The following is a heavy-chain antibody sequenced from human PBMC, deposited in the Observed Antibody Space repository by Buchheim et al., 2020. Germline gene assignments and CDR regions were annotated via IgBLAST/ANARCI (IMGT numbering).Heavy chain of an antibody. Sequence: QVQLVESGGGVVQPGRSLRLSCAASGFTFSSYAMHWVRQAPGKGLEWVAVISYDGSNKYYADSVKGRFTISRDNSKNTLYLQMNSLRAEDTAVYYCARWTVAGPSTGYYYGMDVWGQGTT. V-gene: IGHV3-30*04. CDR2: ISYDGSNK. CDR3: ARWTVAGPSTGYYYGMDV. CDR1: GFTFSSYA. D-gene: IGHD6-19*01. J-gene: IGHJ6*02.